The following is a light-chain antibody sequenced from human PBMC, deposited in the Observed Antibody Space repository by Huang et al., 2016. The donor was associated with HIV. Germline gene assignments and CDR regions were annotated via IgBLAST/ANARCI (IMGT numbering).Light chain of an antibody. CDR2: GAS. CDR1: QSVSTRY. V-gene: IGKV3-20*01. Sequence: EIVLTQSPGTLSLSPGERATLSCRASQSVSTRYLAWYQQKLGQPPRLLIYGASSRATGIPHRFSGSGSGTDFTLIISRLEPEDFAVYDCQQYGSSPPVTFGQGTRLEIK. J-gene: IGKJ5*01. CDR3: QQYGSSPPVT.